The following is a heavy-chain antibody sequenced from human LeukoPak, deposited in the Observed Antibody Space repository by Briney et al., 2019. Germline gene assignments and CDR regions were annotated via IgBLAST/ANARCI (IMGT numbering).Heavy chain of an antibody. CDR3: TRAYYDSSGYYYYGNS. Sequence: GGSLRLSCAASGFAFSSYAMSWVRQPPGKGLEWVSVISRRDDYTYYADYVKGRFTISRDDSKNTAYLQMNSLKTEDTAVYYCTRAYYDSSGYYYYGNSWGQGTLVTVSS. D-gene: IGHD3-22*01. CDR2: ISRRDDYT. CDR1: GFAFSSYA. J-gene: IGHJ4*02. V-gene: IGHV3-23*01.